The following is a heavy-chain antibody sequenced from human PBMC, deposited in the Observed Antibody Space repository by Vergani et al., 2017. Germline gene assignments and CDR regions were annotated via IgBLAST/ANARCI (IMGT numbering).Heavy chain of an antibody. CDR1: GDSISSNNC. V-gene: IGHV4-4*03. CDR2: ICHTEDT. D-gene: IGHD5-18*01. J-gene: IGHJ4*02. Sequence: QVQLQESGPGLVKPPGTLSLTCAVSGDSISSNNCWTWVRQPPGKGLEWIGEICHTEDTKYNPSLKSRVTISVDTSKNQFSLKLSSVTAADTAVYYCARDHADTAIDYWGQGTLVTVSS. CDR3: ARDHADTAIDY.